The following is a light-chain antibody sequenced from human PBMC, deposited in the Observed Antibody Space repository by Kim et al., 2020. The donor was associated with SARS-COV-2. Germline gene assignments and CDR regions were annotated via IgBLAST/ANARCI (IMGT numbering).Light chain of an antibody. CDR1: QTINNW. CDR3: QQYNSFPWT. Sequence: SVEDRVTITCRASQTINNWLAWYPQKPGKAPKLLIYDVSSLESGVPSRISGSGSGTDFTLTISSLQPDDFATYYCQQYNSFPWTFGQGTKVEIK. V-gene: IGKV1-5*01. CDR2: DVS. J-gene: IGKJ1*01.